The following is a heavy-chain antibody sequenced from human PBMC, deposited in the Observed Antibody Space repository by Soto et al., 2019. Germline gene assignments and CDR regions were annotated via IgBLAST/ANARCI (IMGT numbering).Heavy chain of an antibody. D-gene: IGHD2-15*01. CDR3: AREDSQVPYNWFDP. CDR2: IYYSGST. Sequence: SETLSLTCTVSGGSISSGGYYWSWIRQHPGKGLEWIGYIYYSGSTYYNPSLKSRVTISVDTSKNQFSLKLSSVTAADTAVYYCAREDSQVPYNWFDPWGQGTLVTVSS. J-gene: IGHJ5*02. V-gene: IGHV4-31*03. CDR1: GGSISSGGYY.